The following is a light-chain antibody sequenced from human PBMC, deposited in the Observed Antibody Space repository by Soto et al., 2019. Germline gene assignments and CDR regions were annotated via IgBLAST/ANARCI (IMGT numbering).Light chain of an antibody. CDR1: QSVTSNY. V-gene: IGKV3D-20*02. Sequence: EIVLTQSPGTLSLSPGESAALSCRASQSVTSNYLVWYRQKPGQAPRLLIYAISSRAAGIPDRFNGSGSGTDFTLTITRLEPEDSAVDYCQQHSNSPWTFGQGTRVEV. CDR3: QQHSNSPWT. J-gene: IGKJ1*01. CDR2: AIS.